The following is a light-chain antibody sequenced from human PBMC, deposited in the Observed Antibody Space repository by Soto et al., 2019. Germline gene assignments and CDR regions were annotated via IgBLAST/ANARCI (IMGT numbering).Light chain of an antibody. Sequence: DIQMTQSPSTLSASVGARVTITCRASQSVCSWLAWYQQKPGKAPKLLIYKASRLESGVPSRFSGSESGTEFTLTISNLQPDDFATYYCQQYHKFWTFGQGTKVEIK. CDR3: QQYHKFWT. CDR2: KAS. J-gene: IGKJ1*01. CDR1: QSVCSW. V-gene: IGKV1-5*03.